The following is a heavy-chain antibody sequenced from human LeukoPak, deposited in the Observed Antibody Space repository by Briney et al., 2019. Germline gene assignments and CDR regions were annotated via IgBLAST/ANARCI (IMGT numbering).Heavy chain of an antibody. V-gene: IGHV4-4*07. CDR2: IYATGTT. D-gene: IGHD3-10*01. CDR3: AKVAKYYYGPETYFFFEH. J-gene: IGHJ4*02. CDR1: DTSIYTYY. Sequence: SETLSLTCTVSDTSIYTYYWSWIRQPAGKGLEWIGHIYATGTTNYNPSLNSRVTMSIDTSKNQSSLNLRSVTAADTAVYYCAKVAKYYYGPETYFFFEHWGQGTLVTVSS.